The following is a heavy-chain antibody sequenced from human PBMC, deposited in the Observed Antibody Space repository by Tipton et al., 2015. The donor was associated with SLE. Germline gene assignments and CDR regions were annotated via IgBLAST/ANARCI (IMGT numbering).Heavy chain of an antibody. CDR2: INPNSGGT. Sequence: QSGPEVKKPGASVKVSCKASGYTFTGYYMHWVRQAPGQGLEWMGRINPNSGGTNYAQKFQGRVTMTRDTSISTAYMELSRLRSDDTAVYYCASYDSSGPTGAFDIWGQGTMVTVSS. J-gene: IGHJ3*02. CDR1: GYTFTGYY. D-gene: IGHD3-22*01. CDR3: ASYDSSGPTGAFDI. V-gene: IGHV1-2*06.